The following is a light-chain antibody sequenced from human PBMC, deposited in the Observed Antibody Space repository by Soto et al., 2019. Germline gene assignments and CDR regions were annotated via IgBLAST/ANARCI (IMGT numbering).Light chain of an antibody. Sequence: EIVMTQSPATLSVSPGEKGTLSCRASQSVSSNLAWYQQQPGQAPRLLIHGASTTATGIPARFSGSGTGTEFTLTISSLQSEDFALYYCQQYNDWPQLTFGGGTRVEIK. CDR2: GAS. CDR1: QSVSSN. CDR3: QQYNDWPQLT. J-gene: IGKJ4*01. V-gene: IGKV3-15*01.